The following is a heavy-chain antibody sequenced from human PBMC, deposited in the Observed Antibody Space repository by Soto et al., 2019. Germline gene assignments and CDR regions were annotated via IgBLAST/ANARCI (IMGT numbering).Heavy chain of an antibody. CDR2: ISSSSIYT. Sequence: QVQLVESGGGLVKPGGSLRLSCVASGFSISDDYMTWIRQAPGKGLEWVSHISSSSIYTSYAHSVKGRFTISRDNAKNSLYLHMNSLTSEDTAVYYCARDSGSSKYGLDVWGQGTTVIVSS. V-gene: IGHV3-11*06. CDR1: GFSISDDY. D-gene: IGHD6-13*01. J-gene: IGHJ6*02. CDR3: ARDSGSSKYGLDV.